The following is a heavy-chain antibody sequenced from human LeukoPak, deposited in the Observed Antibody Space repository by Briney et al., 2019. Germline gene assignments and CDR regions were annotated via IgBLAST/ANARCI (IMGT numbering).Heavy chain of an antibody. Sequence: GGSLRLSCAASGFTFSSYSMNWVRQAPGKGLEWVSYLSGSGTTKYYADSVKGRFTISRDNANNTLYLQVNSLRADDTAVYYCARGARDYDDAFDLWGQGTLVTVSS. D-gene: IGHD4-17*01. J-gene: IGHJ3*01. V-gene: IGHV3-48*04. CDR2: LSGSGTTK. CDR3: ARGARDYDDAFDL. CDR1: GFTFSSYS.